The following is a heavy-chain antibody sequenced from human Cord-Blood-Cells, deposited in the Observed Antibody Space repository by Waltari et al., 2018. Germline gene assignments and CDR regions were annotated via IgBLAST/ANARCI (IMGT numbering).Heavy chain of an antibody. J-gene: IGHJ1*01. V-gene: IGHV4-39*01. Sequence: QLQLQESGPGLVKPSETLSLTCTVSGGSISSSSYYWGWIRQPPGKGLEWIGSIYYSGSTYYNPSLKGRVTMSVDTSKNQFSLKLSSVTAADTAVYYCARLPHYGEYFQHWGQGTLVTVSS. D-gene: IGHD4-17*01. CDR1: GGSISSSSYY. CDR2: IYYSGST. CDR3: ARLPHYGEYFQH.